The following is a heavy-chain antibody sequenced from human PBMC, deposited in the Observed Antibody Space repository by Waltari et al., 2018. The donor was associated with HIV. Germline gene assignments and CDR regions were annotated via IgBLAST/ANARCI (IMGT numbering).Heavy chain of an antibody. D-gene: IGHD6-13*01. CDR2: TWYDGNNK. Sequence: QMQLVESGGGVVQPGRSLRLSCAASGITFNSYGMHWVRQAPGKGLEWVAVTWYDGNNKYYADAVKGRFTISRDNSKNTLYLQMNSLRAEDTAVYYCARWAYSDTWPTNWYFDLWGRGTLVTVSS. CDR1: GITFNSYG. J-gene: IGHJ2*01. CDR3: ARWAYSDTWPTNWYFDL. V-gene: IGHV3-33*01.